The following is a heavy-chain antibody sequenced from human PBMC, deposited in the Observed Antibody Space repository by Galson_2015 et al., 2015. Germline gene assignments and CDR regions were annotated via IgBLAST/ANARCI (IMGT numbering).Heavy chain of an antibody. V-gene: IGHV3-48*03. J-gene: IGHJ3*02. D-gene: IGHD2-15*01. CDR2: ISSSGSTI. Sequence: SLRLSCAASGFTFSSYEMNWVRQAPGKGLEWVSYISSSGSTIYYADSVKGRFTISRDNAKNSLYLQMNSLRAEDTAVYYCARSGGSGAFDIWGQGTMVTVSS. CDR3: ARSGGSGAFDI. CDR1: GFTFSSYE.